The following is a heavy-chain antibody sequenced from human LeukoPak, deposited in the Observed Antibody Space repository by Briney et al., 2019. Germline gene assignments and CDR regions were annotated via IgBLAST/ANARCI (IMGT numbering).Heavy chain of an antibody. CDR2: ARHDESHK. D-gene: IGHD6-19*01. V-gene: IGHV3-30*02. CDR3: ARAAAETGAFRDNWLHL. CDR1: GFTFSRYG. Sequence: GGTLRLSCVASGFTFSRYGMHWVRQAPGKGLDWVAFARHDESHKSYADSVKGRFTVSRDNSKNTLYLQMNSLRTEDTAVYYCARAAAETGAFRDNWLHLWRRGPLVTVSS. J-gene: IGHJ5*02.